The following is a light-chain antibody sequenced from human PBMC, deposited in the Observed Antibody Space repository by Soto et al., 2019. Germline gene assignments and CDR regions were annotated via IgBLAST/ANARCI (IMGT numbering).Light chain of an antibody. V-gene: IGLV3-1*01. CDR3: QAWDGSTYV. CDR1: TLGDKY. J-gene: IGLJ1*01. CDR2: QDT. Sequence: SYELTQPPSVSVSPGQTASITCSGDTLGDKYACWYQQKPGQSPVVVIYQDTKRPSGIPERFSGSNSGNTATLTISGTQAMDEADYYCQAWDGSTYVFGTGTKVTVL.